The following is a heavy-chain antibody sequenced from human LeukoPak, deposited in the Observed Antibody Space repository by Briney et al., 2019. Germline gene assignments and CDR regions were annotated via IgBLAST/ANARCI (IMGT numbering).Heavy chain of an antibody. CDR2: IRKDGNEK. Sequence: GGSLRLSCAASGFTYSSYWMTWVRQAPGKGLEWVASIRKDGNEKYYVDSVKGRFTISRDNARNSLYLQMNSLRAEDTAVYYCAREGSGVAGHFDYWGQGTLVTVSS. CDR3: AREGSGVAGHFDY. J-gene: IGHJ4*02. D-gene: IGHD6-19*01. CDR1: GFTYSSYW. V-gene: IGHV3-7*01.